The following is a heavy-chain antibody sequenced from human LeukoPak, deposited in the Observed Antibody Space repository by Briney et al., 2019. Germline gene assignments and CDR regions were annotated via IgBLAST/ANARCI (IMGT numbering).Heavy chain of an antibody. Sequence: SETLSLTCIVSGDSISSYHWTWIRQPPGKTLEWIGNVFHSGSSYYNPSLKSRVTISVDTSKNQFSLKLTSVTAADTAVYYCARLPMTMIRPSPREPSFDLWGQGTMVTVSS. J-gene: IGHJ3*01. CDR2: VFHSGSS. D-gene: IGHD3-22*01. CDR3: ARLPMTMIRPSPREPSFDL. V-gene: IGHV4-59*08. CDR1: GDSISSYH.